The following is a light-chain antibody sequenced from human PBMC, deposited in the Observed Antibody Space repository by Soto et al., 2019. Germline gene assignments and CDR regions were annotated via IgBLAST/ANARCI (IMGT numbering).Light chain of an antibody. CDR3: QQYNSYPWT. CDR1: QSISSR. V-gene: IGKV1-5*03. J-gene: IGKJ1*01. Sequence: DIQMTQSPSTLSASVGDRVTITCRASQSISSRLAWYQQKPGKAPKLLIYKASSLESGVPPRFSGSGSGTEFTLTISSLQPDDFATYYCQQYNSYPWTFGQGTKVEIK. CDR2: KAS.